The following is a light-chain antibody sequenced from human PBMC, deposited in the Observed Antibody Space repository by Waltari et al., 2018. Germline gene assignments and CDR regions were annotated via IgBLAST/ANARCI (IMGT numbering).Light chain of an antibody. Sequence: QSALTHPASVSGSPGQSITISCTGTSSDVGGYNYVSWYQQHPGKAPKPMIYDVNHRPSGVSNRFSGSKSGNTASLTISGLQAEDEADYYCSSFTSSSTWVFGGGTKLTVL. CDR2: DVN. CDR3: SSFTSSSTWV. J-gene: IGLJ3*02. CDR1: SSDVGGYNY. V-gene: IGLV2-14*01.